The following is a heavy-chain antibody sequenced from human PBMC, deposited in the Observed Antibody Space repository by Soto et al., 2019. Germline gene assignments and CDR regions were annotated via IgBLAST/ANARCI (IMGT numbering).Heavy chain of an antibody. CDR1: GGTFSSYT. V-gene: IGHV1-69*08. CDR3: ARDMVAELGMDV. Sequence: QVQLVQSGAEVQKPGSSVKVSCKASGGTFSSYTISWVRQAPGQGLEWMGRIIPILGIANYAQKFQGRVTITADKSTSTAYMELSSLRSEDTAVYYCARDMVAELGMDVWGQGTTVTVSS. CDR2: IIPILGIA. D-gene: IGHD5-12*01. J-gene: IGHJ6*02.